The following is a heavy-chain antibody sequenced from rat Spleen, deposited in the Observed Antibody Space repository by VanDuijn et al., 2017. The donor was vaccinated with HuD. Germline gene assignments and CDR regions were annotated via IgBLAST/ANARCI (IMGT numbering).Heavy chain of an antibody. J-gene: IGHJ1*01. CDR1: GFTFSDYY. CDR2: ISYDGSST. D-gene: IGHD4-3*01. V-gene: IGHV5-20*01. CDR3: TGAGVPWYLDF. Sequence: EVQLVESGGGLVQPGGSLKLSCVASGFTFSDYYMAWVRQAPTKGLEWVASISYDGSSTYYRDSVKGRFTISRDNAKSTLYLQMDSLRSEDTATYYCTGAGVPWYLDFWGPGTLVTVSS.